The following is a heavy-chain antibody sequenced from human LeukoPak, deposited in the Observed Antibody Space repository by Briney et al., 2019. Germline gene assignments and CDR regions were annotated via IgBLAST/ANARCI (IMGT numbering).Heavy chain of an antibody. Sequence: SETLSLTCTVSGGSISSSSYYWGWIRQPPGKGLEWIGEINHSGSTSYNPSLKSRVTISVDTSKNQFSLKLNSLTAADTAVYYCARYYYDSSGSHLDYAFDIWGQGTMVTVSS. CDR3: ARYYYDSSGSHLDYAFDI. V-gene: IGHV4-39*07. D-gene: IGHD3-22*01. CDR2: INHSGST. CDR1: GGSISSSSYY. J-gene: IGHJ3*02.